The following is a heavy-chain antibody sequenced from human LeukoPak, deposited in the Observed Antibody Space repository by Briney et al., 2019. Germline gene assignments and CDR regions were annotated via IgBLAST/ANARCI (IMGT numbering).Heavy chain of an antibody. Sequence: GGSLRLSCAASGFTFSSYWMHWVRQAPGKGLVWVSRINSDGSSTNYADSVKGRFTISRVNAKNTLYLQMNSLRAEDTAVHYCARVGATSYYWGQGTLVTVSS. D-gene: IGHD1-26*01. CDR2: INSDGSST. CDR1: GFTFSSYW. J-gene: IGHJ4*02. V-gene: IGHV3-74*01. CDR3: ARVGATSYY.